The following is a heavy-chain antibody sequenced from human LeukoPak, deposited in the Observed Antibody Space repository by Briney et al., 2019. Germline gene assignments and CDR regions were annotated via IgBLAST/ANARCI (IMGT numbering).Heavy chain of an antibody. Sequence: SETLSLTCAVYGGSFSGYYWSWIRQPPGKGLEWIGEINHSGSTNYNPSLKSRVTISVDTSKNQFSLKLSSVTAADTAVYYCATHDSMDVWGQGTTVTVSS. D-gene: IGHD2-15*01. V-gene: IGHV4-34*01. CDR1: GGSFSGYY. CDR2: INHSGST. CDR3: ATHDSMDV. J-gene: IGHJ6*02.